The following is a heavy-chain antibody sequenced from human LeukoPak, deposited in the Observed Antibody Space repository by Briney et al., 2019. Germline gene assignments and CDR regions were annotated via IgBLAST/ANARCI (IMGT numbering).Heavy chain of an antibody. J-gene: IGHJ4*02. Sequence: SETLSLTCAVSGGSISSGGYSWSWIRQPPGKGLEWIGYIYYSGSTYYNPSLKSRVTISVDTSKNQFSLKLSSVTAADTAVYYCARDRSFDYWGQGTLVTVSS. CDR1: GGSISSGGYS. CDR2: IYYSGST. CDR3: ARDRSFDY. V-gene: IGHV4-31*11.